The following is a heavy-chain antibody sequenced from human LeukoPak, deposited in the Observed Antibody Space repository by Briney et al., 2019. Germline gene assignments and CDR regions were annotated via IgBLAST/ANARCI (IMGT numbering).Heavy chain of an antibody. J-gene: IGHJ4*02. CDR3: ARVGVDYGDYPGGFDY. CDR2: IYYSGST. D-gene: IGHD4-17*01. CDR1: GGSISSGGYY. Sequence: SQTLSLTCTVSGGSISSGGYYWSWIRQHPGTGLEWIGYIYYSGSTYYNPSLKSRVTISVDTSKNQFSLKLSSVTAADTAVYYCARVGVDYGDYPGGFDYWGQGTLVTVSS. V-gene: IGHV4-31*03.